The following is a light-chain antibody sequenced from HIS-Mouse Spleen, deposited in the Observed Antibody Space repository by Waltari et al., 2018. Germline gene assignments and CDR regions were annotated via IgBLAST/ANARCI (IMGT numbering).Light chain of an antibody. J-gene: IGLJ3*02. CDR1: ALPKQS. V-gene: IGLV3-25*03. Sequence: SYELTQPPSVSVSPGQTARSTCYGDALPKQSPYWYQQNTGQAPVLVLYKDSERPSGIPERFSGSSSGTTVTLTISGVQAEDEADYYCQSADSSGTNWVFGGGTKLTVL. CDR2: KDS. CDR3: QSADSSGTNWV.